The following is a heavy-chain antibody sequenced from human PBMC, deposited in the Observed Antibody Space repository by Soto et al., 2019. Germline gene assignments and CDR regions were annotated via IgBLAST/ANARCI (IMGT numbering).Heavy chain of an antibody. CDR2: IIPISGTA. D-gene: IGHD2-2*01. V-gene: IGHV1-69*01. CDR1: GGTFSSYC. CDR3: ASSQGSSTSLEIYYYYYYGMDV. Sequence: QVQLVQSGAEVKKPGSSVKVSCKASGGTFSSYCISWVRQAPGQGLEWMGGIIPISGTANYAQKFQGRVTITADESTSTAYMELSSLRSEDTAVYYCASSQGSSTSLEIYYYYYYGMDVWGQGTTVTVSS. J-gene: IGHJ6*02.